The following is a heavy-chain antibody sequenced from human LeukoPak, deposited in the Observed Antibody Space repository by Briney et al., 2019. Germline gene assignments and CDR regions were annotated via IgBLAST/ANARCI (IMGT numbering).Heavy chain of an antibody. D-gene: IGHD3-10*01. CDR1: GFTFNSYS. Sequence: GSLRLSCAASGFTFNSYSMNWVRQAPGKGLEWVAYIGSTTDTIYYADSVKGRFTMSRDNAKNSLYLQMDSLRAEDTAVYYCARDRGLGEYFDYWGQGTLVTVSS. V-gene: IGHV3-48*01. CDR3: ARDRGLGEYFDY. CDR2: IGSTTDTI. J-gene: IGHJ4*02.